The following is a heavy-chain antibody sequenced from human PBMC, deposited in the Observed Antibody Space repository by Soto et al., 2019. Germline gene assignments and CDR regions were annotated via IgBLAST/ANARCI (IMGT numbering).Heavy chain of an antibody. CDR3: ARRDYYYDSSGWDPGYFDY. D-gene: IGHD3-22*01. Sequence: SETLSLTCAVYGGSFSGYYWSWIRQPPGKGLEWIGEINHSGSTNYNPSLKSRVTISVDTSKNQFSLKLSSVTAADTAVYYCARRDYYYDSSGWDPGYFDYWGQGTLVTVSS. CDR1: GGSFSGYY. V-gene: IGHV4-34*01. J-gene: IGHJ4*02. CDR2: INHSGST.